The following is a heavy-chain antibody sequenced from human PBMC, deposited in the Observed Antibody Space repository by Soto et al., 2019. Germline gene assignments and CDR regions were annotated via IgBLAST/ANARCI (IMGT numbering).Heavy chain of an antibody. CDR2: IGTDT. Sequence: VQLLESGGGLVQPGGSLRLSCAASGLTISKHAMTWVRQAPGKGLEWVSSIGTDTHYADSVKGRFTISRDNSKNTLNLHMNSLTAEDTALYYCVSWVSTHFDYWGQGTLVTVSS. CDR1: GLTISKHA. J-gene: IGHJ4*02. D-gene: IGHD2-8*01. V-gene: IGHV3-23*01. CDR3: VSWVSTHFDY.